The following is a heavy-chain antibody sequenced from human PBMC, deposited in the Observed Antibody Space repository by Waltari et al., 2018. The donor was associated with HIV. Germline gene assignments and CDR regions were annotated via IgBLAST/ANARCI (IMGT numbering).Heavy chain of an antibody. CDR1: GFAFSTYW. D-gene: IGHD5-12*01. CDR2: IKEDGSEK. Sequence: EVQLVESGGGLVQPGGSLRLSCAASGFAFSTYWMSWDRQAPGKGLEWVANIKEDGSEKYLVDSVKGRFTISRDNSKNLLYLEMNSLRAEDTAVYYCTRDSGNDHWGYWGQGTLVTVSS. J-gene: IGHJ4*02. V-gene: IGHV3-7*03. CDR3: TRDSGNDHWGY.